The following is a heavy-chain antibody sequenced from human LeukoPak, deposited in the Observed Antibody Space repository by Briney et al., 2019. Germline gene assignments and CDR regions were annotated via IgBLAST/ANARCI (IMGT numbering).Heavy chain of an antibody. D-gene: IGHD3-3*01. Sequence: ASVKVSCKASGYTFIRYGLSWVRQAPGQGLEWMGWINPNSGGTNYAQKFQGRVSMTRDTSISTTYMELRSLRSDDTAVYYCSRGPFGVSITHYFDYWGQGTLVTVSS. V-gene: IGHV1-2*02. J-gene: IGHJ4*02. CDR3: SRGPFGVSITHYFDY. CDR2: INPNSGGT. CDR1: GYTFIRYG.